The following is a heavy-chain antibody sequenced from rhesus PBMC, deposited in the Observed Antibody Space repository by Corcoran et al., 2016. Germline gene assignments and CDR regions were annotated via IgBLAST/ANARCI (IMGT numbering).Heavy chain of an antibody. CDR3: TLSFGTGWSPR. V-gene: IGHV4-173*01. J-gene: IGHJ4*01. D-gene: IGHD6S26*01. CDR1: GASISSNF. Sequence: QVHLQESGPGLVKPSETLSLTCAVSGASISSNFWTWSRQSPGRGLEWIGRVSGGDGSTDYNPFLKSRVTISTDTSKNQFFLKLNSVTAADTAVYYCTLSFGTGWSPRWGQGVLVTVSS. CDR2: VSGGDGST.